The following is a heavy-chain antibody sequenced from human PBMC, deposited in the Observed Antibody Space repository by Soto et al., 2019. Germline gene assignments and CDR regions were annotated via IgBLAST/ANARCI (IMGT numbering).Heavy chain of an antibody. Sequence: QVQLQESGPGLVKPSQTLSLTCTVSGGSISSGGYYWSWIREHPGKGLEWIGYIYYSGSTYYNPSLKSRVTILVDTSKNQFSLKLSSVTAADTAVYYCARAAYSSSFFDYWGQGTLVTVSS. CDR2: IYYSGST. CDR1: GGSISSGGYY. J-gene: IGHJ4*02. CDR3: ARAAYSSSFFDY. V-gene: IGHV4-31*03. D-gene: IGHD6-13*01.